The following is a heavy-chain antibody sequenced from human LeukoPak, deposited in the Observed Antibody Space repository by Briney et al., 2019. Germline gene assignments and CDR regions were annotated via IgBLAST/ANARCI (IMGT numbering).Heavy chain of an antibody. V-gene: IGHV5-51*01. J-gene: IGHJ4*02. CDR2: VYPGDSDT. CDR1: GDSFTSYW. Sequence: GESLKISCKDSGDSFTSYWIGWLRQVPGKGLEWMGIVYPGDSDTRYSPSFQGQVIISAAKSINTAYLQWSSLKASDTGIYYCARRSGARSAAVAADYWGQGTLVTVSS. D-gene: IGHD6-19*01. CDR3: ARRSGARSAAVAADY.